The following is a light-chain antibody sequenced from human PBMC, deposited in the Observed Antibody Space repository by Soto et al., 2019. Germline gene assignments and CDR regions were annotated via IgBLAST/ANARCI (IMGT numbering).Light chain of an antibody. J-gene: IGLJ2*01. CDR2: LNSDGSH. V-gene: IGLV4-69*01. Sequence: QSALTQSPSASASLGASVKLTCTLSSGHSNYAIAWHQQQPEKGPRYLMKLNSDGSHSKGDGIPDRFSGSSSGAERYLTISSLQSEDEADYYCQTWGTGVVFGGGTKVTVL. CDR3: QTWGTGVV. CDR1: SGHSNYA.